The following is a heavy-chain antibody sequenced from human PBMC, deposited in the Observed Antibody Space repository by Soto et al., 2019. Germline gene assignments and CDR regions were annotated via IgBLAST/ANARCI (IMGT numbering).Heavy chain of an antibody. CDR2: VYDRGRS. CDR3: VSQRTSGLTQADLAY. J-gene: IGHJ4*02. V-gene: IGHV4-39*01. Sequence: SRPLSGPETVAGGAVRNSDCYWSWKRKYPGKGLEWIGSVYDRGRSYSKSSVRSRVTIADDTSKNQFSLNLNSVTASDTAVFFCVSQRTSGLTQADLAYRGPGALVTGTS. CDR1: GGAVRNSDCY. D-gene: IGHD1-1*01.